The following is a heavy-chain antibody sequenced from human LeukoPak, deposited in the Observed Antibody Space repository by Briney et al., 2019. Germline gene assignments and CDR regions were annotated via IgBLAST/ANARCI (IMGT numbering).Heavy chain of an antibody. D-gene: IGHD6-13*01. V-gene: IGHV3-30*03. J-gene: IGHJ4*02. CDR3: VTSSSWYSYFDY. CDR2: ISYDGSNK. Sequence: GGSLRLSCAASGFTFSSYGMHWVRQAPGTGLEWVAVISYDGSNKYYADSVKGRFTISRDNSKNTLYLQMNSLRAEDTAVYYCVTSSSWYSYFDYWGQGTLVTVSS. CDR1: GFTFSSYG.